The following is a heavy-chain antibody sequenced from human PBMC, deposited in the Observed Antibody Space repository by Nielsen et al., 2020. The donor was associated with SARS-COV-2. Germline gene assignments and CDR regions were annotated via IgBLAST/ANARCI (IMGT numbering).Heavy chain of an antibody. V-gene: IGHV3-30*04. CDR3: ARDWSSGVDAFDI. J-gene: IGHJ3*02. CDR1: GFTFSSYA. Sequence: GESLKISCAASGFTFSSYAMHWVRQAPGKGLEWVAVISYDGSNKYYADSVKGRFTISRDNSKNTLYLQMNSLRAEDTAVYYCARDWSSGVDAFDIWGQGTMVTVSS. D-gene: IGHD6-6*01. CDR2: ISYDGSNK.